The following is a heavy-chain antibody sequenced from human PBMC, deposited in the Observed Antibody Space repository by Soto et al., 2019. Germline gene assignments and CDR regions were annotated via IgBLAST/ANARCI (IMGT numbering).Heavy chain of an antibody. CDR2: ISPYSGYT. V-gene: IGHV1-18*01. CDR3: AREASVLIPAAQPSRFDS. CDR1: GYSFMKYG. J-gene: IGHJ4*02. D-gene: IGHD2-2*01. Sequence: GYSFMKYGINWVRQAPGQGLEWVGWISPYSGYTHSAQKFHGRLTLTTDTAASTAYMELRILRSADTALYYCAREASVLIPAAQPSRFDSWGQGTLVTVSS.